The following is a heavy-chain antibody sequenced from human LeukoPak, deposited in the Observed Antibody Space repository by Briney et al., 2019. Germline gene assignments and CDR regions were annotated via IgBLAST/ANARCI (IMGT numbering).Heavy chain of an antibody. CDR2: INHSGST. Sequence: PSETLSLTCTVSGGSISSSSYYWSWIRQPPGKGLEWIGEINHSGSTNYNPSLKSRVTISVDTSKNQFSLKLSSVTAADTAVYYCARAVQYQGEGMSFDYWGQGTLVTVSS. J-gene: IGHJ4*02. V-gene: IGHV4-39*07. CDR3: ARAVQYQGEGMSFDY. D-gene: IGHD2-2*02. CDR1: GGSISSSSYY.